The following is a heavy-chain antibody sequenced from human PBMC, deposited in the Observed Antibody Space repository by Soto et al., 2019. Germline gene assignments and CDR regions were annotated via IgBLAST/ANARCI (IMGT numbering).Heavy chain of an antibody. CDR2: INPNSGGT. Sequence: ASVKVSCKASGYTLPTYAISWVRQAPGQGLEWMGWINPNSGGTNYAQKFQGRVTMTRDTCISTAYMELSRLRSDGTAVYYCARGANRQWLVRNNWFDPWGQGTLVTVS. CDR3: ARGANRQWLVRNNWFDP. J-gene: IGHJ5*02. D-gene: IGHD6-19*01. CDR1: GYTLPTYA. V-gene: IGHV1-2*02.